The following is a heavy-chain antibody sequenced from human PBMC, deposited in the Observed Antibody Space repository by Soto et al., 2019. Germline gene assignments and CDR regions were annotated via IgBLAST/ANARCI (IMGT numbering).Heavy chain of an antibody. Sequence: SETLSLTCTVSGGSISSYYWSWIRQPPGKGLEWIGYIYYSGSTNYNPSLKSRVTISVDTSKNQFSLKLSSVTAADTAVYYCARDRTVGEKRHYYYYGMDVWGQGTTVTVSS. V-gene: IGHV4-59*01. CDR1: GGSISSYY. CDR2: IYYSGST. D-gene: IGHD4-4*01. CDR3: ARDRTVGEKRHYYYYGMDV. J-gene: IGHJ6*02.